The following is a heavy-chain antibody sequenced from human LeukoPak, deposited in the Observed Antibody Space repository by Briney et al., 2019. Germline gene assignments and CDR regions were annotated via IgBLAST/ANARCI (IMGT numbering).Heavy chain of an antibody. V-gene: IGHV4-59*08. CDR1: GGSISSYY. D-gene: IGHD3-10*01. CDR3: ARSLGGSGSLDY. Sequence: SETLSLTCTVSGGSISSYYWSWIRQPAGKGLEWIGYIYYSGSTNYNPSLKSRVTISVDTSKNQFSLKLSSVTAADTAVYYCARSLGGSGSLDYWGQGTLVTVSS. CDR2: IYYSGST. J-gene: IGHJ4*02.